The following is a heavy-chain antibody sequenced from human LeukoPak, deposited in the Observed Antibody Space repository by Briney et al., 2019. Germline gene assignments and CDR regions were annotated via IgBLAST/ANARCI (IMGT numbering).Heavy chain of an antibody. CDR1: GYTFTNYA. V-gene: IGHV1-18*01. Sequence: ASVKVSCKASGYTFTNYAITWVRQAPGQGLEWMGRISVYNDNIRYAQNFQGRATMTTDTSTGTAYMKLRSLRSGDTAVYYCAREMVRYGSGSSNCPAHWGQGTLVTVSS. CDR2: ISVYNDNI. J-gene: IGHJ4*02. D-gene: IGHD3-10*01. CDR3: AREMVRYGSGSSNCPAH.